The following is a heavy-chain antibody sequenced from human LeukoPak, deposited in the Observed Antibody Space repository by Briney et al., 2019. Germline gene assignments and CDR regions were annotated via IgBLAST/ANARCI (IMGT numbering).Heavy chain of an antibody. CDR2: IGSGGTT. D-gene: IGHD1-26*01. V-gene: IGHV3-23*01. CDR3: AKRGATQTKEFEY. Sequence: GGSLRLSCAASGFTFSSYAMTWVRQAPGKGLEWVATIGSGGTTYHADSVKGRFTISRDNSKNTLYLQMNSLRAEDTAIYYCAKRGATQTKEFEYWGQGTLVTVSS. CDR1: GFTFSSYA. J-gene: IGHJ4*02.